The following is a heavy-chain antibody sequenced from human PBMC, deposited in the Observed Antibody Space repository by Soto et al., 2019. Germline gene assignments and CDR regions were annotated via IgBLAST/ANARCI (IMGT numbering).Heavy chain of an antibody. Sequence: EVQLVESGGGLVKPGGSLRLSCAASGFTFSSYSMNWVRQAPGKGLEWVSTISSSSRYIYYADSVKGRFTISRDNAKNSLYLQMNSLRAEDTAVYYCARVRAAAVKYFDYWGQGTLVTVSS. CDR1: GFTFSSYS. D-gene: IGHD6-13*01. CDR3: ARVRAAAVKYFDY. V-gene: IGHV3-21*01. CDR2: ISSSSRYI. J-gene: IGHJ4*02.